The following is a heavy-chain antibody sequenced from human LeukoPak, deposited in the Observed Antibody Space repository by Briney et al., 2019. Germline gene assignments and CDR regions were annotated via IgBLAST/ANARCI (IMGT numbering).Heavy chain of an antibody. CDR3: ARGGTWPSSAGYYYYYGMDV. J-gene: IGHJ6*02. V-gene: IGHV1-3*01. CDR2: INAGTGDT. Sequence: ASVKVSCKASGHTFTSYAMHWVRQAPGQRLEWMGWINAGTGDTKYSQKFQGRVTITRDTSASTAYMELSSLRSEDTAVYYCARGGTWPSSAGYYYYYGMDVWGQGTTVTVSS. CDR1: GHTFTSYA. D-gene: IGHD6-6*01.